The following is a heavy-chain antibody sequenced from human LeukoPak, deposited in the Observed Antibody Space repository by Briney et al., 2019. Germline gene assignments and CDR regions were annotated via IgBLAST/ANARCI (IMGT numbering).Heavy chain of an antibody. CDR2: IVVGSGNT. V-gene: IGHV1-58*02. J-gene: IGHJ4*02. CDR1: GFTFTSYA. Sequence: GSSVQVSCKDSGFTFTSYAMQWVRQARGQRLEWIGWIVVGSGNTNYAQKFQERVTITSDMSTSTAYMELSSLRSEDTAVYYCAAESGYWGQGTLVTVSS. CDR3: AAESGY.